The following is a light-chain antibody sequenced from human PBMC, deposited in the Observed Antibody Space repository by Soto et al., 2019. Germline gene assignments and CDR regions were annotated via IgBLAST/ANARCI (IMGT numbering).Light chain of an antibody. CDR2: VNNDGGH. Sequence: QPVLTQSPSASASLGASVNLTCTVSSAHSSFAIAWHQQQPGKGPRYLMKVNNDGGHRKGDEIPDRFSGSSSGTERYLTISSLQSDDEADYYCQAWGTGIQVFGGGTKVTVL. CDR1: SAHSSFA. J-gene: IGLJ3*02. CDR3: QAWGTGIQV. V-gene: IGLV4-69*01.